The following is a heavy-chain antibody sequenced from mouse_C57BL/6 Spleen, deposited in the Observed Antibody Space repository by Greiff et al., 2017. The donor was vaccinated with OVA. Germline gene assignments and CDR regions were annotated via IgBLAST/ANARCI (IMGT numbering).Heavy chain of an antibody. Sequence: VKLQQPGAELVRPGSSVKLSCKASGYTFTSYWMDWVKQRPGQGLEWIGNIYPSDSETHYNQKFKDKATLTVDKSSSTAYMQLSSLTSEDSAVYYCARRRSNWGFAYWGQGTLVTVSA. CDR1: GYTFTSYW. J-gene: IGHJ3*01. CDR3: ARRRSNWGFAY. V-gene: IGHV1-61*01. D-gene: IGHD4-1*01. CDR2: IYPSDSET.